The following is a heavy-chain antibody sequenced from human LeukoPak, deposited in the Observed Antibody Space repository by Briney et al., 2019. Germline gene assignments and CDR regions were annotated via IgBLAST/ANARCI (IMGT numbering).Heavy chain of an antibody. D-gene: IGHD6-19*01. Sequence: GGSLRLSCAASGFTFSSYSMNWVRQAPGKGLEWVSSISSSSSYIYYADSVKGRFTISRDNAKNSLYLQMNSLRAEDMALYYCAKGSSAWNEVFHFDYWGQGTLVTVSS. CDR1: GFTFSSYS. CDR2: ISSSSSYI. V-gene: IGHV3-21*04. J-gene: IGHJ4*02. CDR3: AKGSSAWNEVFHFDY.